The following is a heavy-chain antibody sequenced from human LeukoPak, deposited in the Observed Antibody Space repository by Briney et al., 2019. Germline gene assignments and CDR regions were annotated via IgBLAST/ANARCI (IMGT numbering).Heavy chain of an antibody. CDR1: GYSFTDYY. J-gene: IGHJ5*02. D-gene: IGHD2-21*01. CDR3: ARADRLDGGPYLIGP. CDR2: INPNSGGT. Sequence: ASVKVSCKTSGYSFTDYYMHWVRQAPGQGLEWRGWINPNSGGTSSAHQGRVTMTRDTSITTVYMEVSWLTSDDTAIYYCARADRLDGGPYLIGPWGQGTLVTVSS. V-gene: IGHV1-2*02.